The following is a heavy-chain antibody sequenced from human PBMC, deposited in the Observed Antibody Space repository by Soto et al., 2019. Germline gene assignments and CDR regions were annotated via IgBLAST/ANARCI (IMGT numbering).Heavy chain of an antibody. Sequence: GESLKISCKGSGYSFTSYWIGWVRQMPGKGLEWMGIIYPGDSDTRYSPSFQGQVTISADKSISTAYLKWSSLKASDTAMYYCARRSYGDLNYYYYYGMDVWGQGTTVTVSS. CDR3: ARRSYGDLNYYYYYGMDV. CDR2: IYPGDSDT. V-gene: IGHV5-51*01. D-gene: IGHD4-17*01. CDR1: GYSFTSYW. J-gene: IGHJ6*02.